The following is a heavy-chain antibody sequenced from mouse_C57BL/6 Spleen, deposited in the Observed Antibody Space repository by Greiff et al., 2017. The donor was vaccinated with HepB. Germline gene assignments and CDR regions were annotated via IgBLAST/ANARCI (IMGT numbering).Heavy chain of an antibody. CDR3: ARHGHYYGSSSWFAY. Sequence: EVKVVESGGGLVKPGGSLKLSCAASGFTFSSYTMSWVRQTPEKRLEWVATISGGGGNTYYPDSVKGRFTISRDNAKNTLYLQMSSLRSEDTALYYCARHGHYYGSSSWFAYWGQGTLVTVSA. J-gene: IGHJ3*01. V-gene: IGHV5-9*01. CDR1: GFTFSSYT. CDR2: ISGGGGNT. D-gene: IGHD1-1*01.